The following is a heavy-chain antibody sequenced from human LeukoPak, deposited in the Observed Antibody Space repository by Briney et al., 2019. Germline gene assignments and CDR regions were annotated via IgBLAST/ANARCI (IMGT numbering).Heavy chain of an antibody. CDR2: SYSGGST. J-gene: IGHJ6*02. CDR1: GFTVSSNY. CDR3: ASRGDSYRINYYYGMDV. V-gene: IGHV3-53*01. D-gene: IGHD5-18*01. Sequence: SGGSLRLSCAASGFTVSSNYMSWVRQAPGKGLEWVQGSYSGGSTYYADSVKGRFTISRDNSKNTLYLQMNSLRAEDTAVYYCASRGDSYRINYYYGMDVWGQGTTVTVSS.